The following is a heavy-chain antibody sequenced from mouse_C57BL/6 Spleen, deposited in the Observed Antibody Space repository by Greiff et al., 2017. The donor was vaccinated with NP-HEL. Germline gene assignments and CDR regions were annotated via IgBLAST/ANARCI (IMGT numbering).Heavy chain of an antibody. CDR2: IYPGDGDT. D-gene: IGHD2-3*01. CDR3: ALYDGYYMFAY. CDR1: GYAFSSSW. V-gene: IGHV1-82*01. J-gene: IGHJ3*01. Sequence: VQLQQSGPELVKPGASVKISCKASGYAFSSSWMNWVKQRPGKGLEWIGRIYPGDGDTNYNGKFKGKATLTADKSSSTAYMQLSSLTSEDSAVYFCALYDGYYMFAYWGQGTLVTVSA.